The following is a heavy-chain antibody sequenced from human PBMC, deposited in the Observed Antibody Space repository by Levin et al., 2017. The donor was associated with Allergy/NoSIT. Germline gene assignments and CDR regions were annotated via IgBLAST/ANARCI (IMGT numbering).Heavy chain of an antibody. V-gene: IGHV3-13*04. Sequence: GESLKISCAASGFTFSSYDMHWVRQATGKGLEWVSAIGTAGDTYYPGSVKGRFTISRENAKNSLYLQMNSLRAGDTAVYYCARAGGSGGSCYDCFDYWGQGTLVTVSS. D-gene: IGHD2-15*01. CDR1: GFTFSSYD. CDR3: ARAGGSGGSCYDCFDY. CDR2: IGTAGDT. J-gene: IGHJ4*02.